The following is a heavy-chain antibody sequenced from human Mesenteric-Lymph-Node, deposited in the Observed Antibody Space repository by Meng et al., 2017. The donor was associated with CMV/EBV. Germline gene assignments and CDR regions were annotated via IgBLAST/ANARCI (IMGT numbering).Heavy chain of an antibody. D-gene: IGHD5-24*01. CDR3: AKDLDGYNYIDY. J-gene: IGHJ4*02. V-gene: IGHV3-30*02. CDR2: IRYDGSNK. CDR1: GFTFNTYG. Sequence: GEPLKISCAASGFTFNTYGMHWVRQAPGKGLEWVTFIRYDGSNKYYADSVKGRFTISRDNSKNTLYLQMNSLRAEDTAVYYCAKDLDGYNYIDYWGQGTLVTVSS.